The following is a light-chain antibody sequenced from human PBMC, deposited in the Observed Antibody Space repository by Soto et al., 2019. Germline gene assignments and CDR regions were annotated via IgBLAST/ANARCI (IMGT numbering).Light chain of an antibody. CDR3: QQYGSSGT. Sequence: EIVLTQSPVTLSLSPGERATLSCRASQSVNSFLAWYQQKPGQAPRVLIYDTSKRATGIPARFSGSGSGTEFTLTISSLQSEDFAVYYCQQYGSSGTFGQGTKVDIK. J-gene: IGKJ1*01. CDR1: QSVNSF. V-gene: IGKV3-11*01. CDR2: DTS.